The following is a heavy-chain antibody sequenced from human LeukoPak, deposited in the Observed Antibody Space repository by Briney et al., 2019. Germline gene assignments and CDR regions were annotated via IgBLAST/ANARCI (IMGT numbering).Heavy chain of an antibody. V-gene: IGHV3-48*01. D-gene: IGHD2-2*01. J-gene: IGHJ4*02. Sequence: PGGSLRLSCAAPGFTFSSYSMNWVRQAPGKGLEWVSYISASSSVIYYADSVKGRFTISRDNAKNSVYLQMNSLRAEDTAVYYCARPKIPASQDFDYWGQGTLVSVSS. CDR1: GFTFSSYS. CDR3: ARPKIPASQDFDY. CDR2: ISASSSVI.